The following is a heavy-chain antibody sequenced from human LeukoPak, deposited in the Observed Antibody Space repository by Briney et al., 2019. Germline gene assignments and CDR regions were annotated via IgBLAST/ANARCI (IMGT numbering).Heavy chain of an antibody. CDR3: ATLTTVVTAYYFDY. CDR2: IYHSGST. CDR1: GGSISIYY. Sequence: SETLSLTCTVSGGSISIYYWSWIRQPPGKGLEWIGYIYHSGSTDYNPSLKSRVTISVDTSKSQFSLKLTSVTAADTAVYYCATLTTVVTAYYFDYWGQGTLVTVSS. D-gene: IGHD4-23*01. J-gene: IGHJ4*02. V-gene: IGHV4-4*09.